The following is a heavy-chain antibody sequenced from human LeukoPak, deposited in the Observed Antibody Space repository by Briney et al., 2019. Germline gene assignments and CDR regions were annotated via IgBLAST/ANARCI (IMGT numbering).Heavy chain of an antibody. D-gene: IGHD2-21*02. J-gene: IGHJ5*02. CDR1: GGSISSYY. CDR2: IYYSGST. V-gene: IGHV4-59*01. Sequence: SETLSLTCTVSGGSISSYYWSWIRQPPGKGLEWIGYIYYSGSTNYNPSLKSRVTIPVDTSKNQFSLKLSSVTAADTAVYYCARAGAAYCGGDCYGWFDPWGQGTLVTVSS. CDR3: ARAGAAYCGGDCYGWFDP.